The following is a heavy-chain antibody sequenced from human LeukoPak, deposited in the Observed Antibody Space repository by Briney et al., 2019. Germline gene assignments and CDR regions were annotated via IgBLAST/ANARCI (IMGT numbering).Heavy chain of an antibody. J-gene: IGHJ4*02. Sequence: PSETLSLTCAVSRGSITNSSCYWGWIRQPPGKGLEWIGGICYTGTTYYSPSLNSRITISMDTSKKQFSLRLASVTAADTAVYYCARRAVVPAAVSYFDNWGQGTLVTVSS. CDR2: ICYTGTT. V-gene: IGHV4-39*01. D-gene: IGHD2-2*01. CDR1: RGSITNSSCY. CDR3: ARRAVVPAAVSYFDN.